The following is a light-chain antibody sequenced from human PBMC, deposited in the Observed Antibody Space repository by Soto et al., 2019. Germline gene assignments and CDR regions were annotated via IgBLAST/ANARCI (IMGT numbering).Light chain of an antibody. CDR1: QSVNHN. V-gene: IGKV3-20*01. Sequence: DIVLTQSPGTLSLSPGERASLSCRASQSVNHNLAWYQQKPGQAPRLLIYGASSRATGIPDRFSGTGSETDFTLTISRLEPEDFAVYYCQQYDNSPITFGQGTRLEI. CDR3: QQYDNSPIT. J-gene: IGKJ5*01. CDR2: GAS.